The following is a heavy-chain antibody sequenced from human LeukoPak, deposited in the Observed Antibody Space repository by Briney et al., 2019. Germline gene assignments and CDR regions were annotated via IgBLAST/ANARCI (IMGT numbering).Heavy chain of an antibody. CDR1: GGSINSGGHY. CDR3: ARVTFGGVIVTPEDAFDI. CDR2: IYYSGST. D-gene: IGHD3-16*02. J-gene: IGHJ3*02. Sequence: SETLSLTCTVFGGSINSGGHYWSWIRQHPGKGLEWIGYIYYSGSTYYNPSLKSRVIISVDMSKNQFSLKLSSVTAADTAVYYCARVTFGGVIVTPEDAFDIWGQGTMVTVSS. V-gene: IGHV4-31*03.